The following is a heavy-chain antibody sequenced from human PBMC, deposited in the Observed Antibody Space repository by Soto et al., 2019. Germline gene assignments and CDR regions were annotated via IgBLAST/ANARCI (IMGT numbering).Heavy chain of an antibody. CDR1: GGSISSYY. Sequence: QVQLQESGPGLVKPSETLSLTCTVSGGSISSYYWSWIRQPAGKGLEWIGRMYPSGSTNYNPSLKSRVPMSVDTSKNQFSLKLNSVTAADTAVYYCARYCNNATCYRWFDPWGQGTLVTVSS. V-gene: IGHV4-4*07. D-gene: IGHD2-2*01. CDR2: MYPSGST. J-gene: IGHJ5*02. CDR3: ARYCNNATCYRWFDP.